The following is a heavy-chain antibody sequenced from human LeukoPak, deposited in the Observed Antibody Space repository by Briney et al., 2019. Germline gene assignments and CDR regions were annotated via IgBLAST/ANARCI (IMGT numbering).Heavy chain of an antibody. CDR2: IYPGDSDT. CDR1: GYSFTSYW. V-gene: IGHV5-51*01. CDR3: ARHRGDDSSGYYLQEFDY. D-gene: IGHD3-22*01. J-gene: IGHJ4*02. Sequence: GESLKISCKGSGYSFTSYWIGWVRQMPGKGLEWMGIIYPGDSDTRYSPSFQGQVTISADKSISTAYLQWSSLKASDTAMYYCARHRGDDSSGYYLQEFDYWGQGTLVTVSS.